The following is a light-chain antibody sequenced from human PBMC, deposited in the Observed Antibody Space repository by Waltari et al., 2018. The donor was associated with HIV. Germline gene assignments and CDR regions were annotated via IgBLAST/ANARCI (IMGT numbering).Light chain of an antibody. CDR1: SSDIGSHNY. J-gene: IGLJ2*01. CDR3: CSFAGSYTWL. Sequence: QSALTQPRSVSGSPGQSVTISCTGTSSDIGSHNYVPWYQQLPGKVPKLMIYDLTKRPSGVPDRFSGSKSGNTASLTISGLQAEDEADYYCCSFAGSYTWLFGGGTKLTVL. CDR2: DLT. V-gene: IGLV2-11*01.